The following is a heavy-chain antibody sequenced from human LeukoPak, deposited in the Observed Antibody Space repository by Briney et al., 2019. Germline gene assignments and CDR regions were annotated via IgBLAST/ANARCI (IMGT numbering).Heavy chain of an antibody. CDR1: GFTFSDHY. V-gene: IGHV3-72*01. Sequence: PGGSLRLSCAASGFTFSDHYMDWVRQAPGKGLEWVGRTRNKANSYTTEYAASVKGRFTISRDDSKNSLYLQMNSLKTEDTAVYYCAREGCSSTSCYSHYYYYMDVWGKGTTVTVSS. CDR2: TRNKANSYTT. J-gene: IGHJ6*03. CDR3: AREGCSSTSCYSHYYYYMDV. D-gene: IGHD2-2*02.